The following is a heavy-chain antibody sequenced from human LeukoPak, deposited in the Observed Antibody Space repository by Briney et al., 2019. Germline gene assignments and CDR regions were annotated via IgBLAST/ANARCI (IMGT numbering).Heavy chain of an antibody. CDR3: ARDVAVPSGSYHLGD. J-gene: IGHJ4*02. CDR1: GGSISSSSYY. D-gene: IGHD1-26*01. V-gene: IGHV4-39*07. CDR2: IYYSGST. Sequence: PSETLSLTCTVSGGSISSSSYYWGWIRQPPGKGLEWIGSIYYSGSTYYNPSLESRVTISVDTSKNQFSLKLSSVTAADTAVYYCARDVAVPSGSYHLGDWGQGTLVTVSS.